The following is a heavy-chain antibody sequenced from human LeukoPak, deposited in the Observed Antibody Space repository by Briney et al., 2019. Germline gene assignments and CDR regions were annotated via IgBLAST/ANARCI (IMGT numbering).Heavy chain of an antibody. J-gene: IGHJ4*02. Sequence: GGSLRLSCAASGFTFSSYEMSWVRQAPGKGLEWVSYISSSGSTIYYADSVKGRFTISRDNAKNSLYLQMNSLRAEDTAVYYCARRDLLTGTFDYWGQGTLVTVPS. V-gene: IGHV3-48*03. CDR2: ISSSGSTI. CDR1: GFTFSSYE. CDR3: ARRDLLTGTFDY. D-gene: IGHD1-20*01.